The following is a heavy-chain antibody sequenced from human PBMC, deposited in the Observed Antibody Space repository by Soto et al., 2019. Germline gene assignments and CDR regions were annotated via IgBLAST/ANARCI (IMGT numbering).Heavy chain of an antibody. V-gene: IGHV2-5*01. CDR3: AHRGKWDYYDSSGPKTSRGAFDI. J-gene: IGHJ3*02. Sequence: ESGPTLVNPTQTLTLTCTFSGFSLSTSGVGVGWIRQPPGKALEWLALIYWNDDKRYSPSLKSRLTITKDTSKNQVVLTMTNMDPVDTATYYCAHRGKWDYYDSSGPKTSRGAFDIWGQGTMVTVSS. D-gene: IGHD3-22*01. CDR1: GFSLSTSGVG. CDR2: IYWNDDK.